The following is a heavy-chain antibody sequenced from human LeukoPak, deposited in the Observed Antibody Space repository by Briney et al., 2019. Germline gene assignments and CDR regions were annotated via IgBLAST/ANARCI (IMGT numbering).Heavy chain of an antibody. Sequence: SETLSLTCAVYGGSFSGYYWSWIRQPPGKGLEWIGEINHSGSTNYNPSLKSRVTISVDTSKSQFSLKLSSVTAADTAVYYCARLSVTAGFYYWGQGTLVTVSS. D-gene: IGHD5-18*01. J-gene: IGHJ4*02. V-gene: IGHV4-34*01. CDR1: GGSFSGYY. CDR2: INHSGST. CDR3: ARLSVTAGFYY.